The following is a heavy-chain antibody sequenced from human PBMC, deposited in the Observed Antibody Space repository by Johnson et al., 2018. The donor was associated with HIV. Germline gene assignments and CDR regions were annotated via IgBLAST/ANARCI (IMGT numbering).Heavy chain of an antibody. J-gene: IGHJ3*02. CDR2: INSDGSST. V-gene: IGHV3-74*02. CDR3: ARVGSSWGRDAFDI. CDR1: GFTFSSYW. Sequence: VQLVESGGGLVQRGGSLRLSCAASGFTFSSYWMHWVRQAPGKGLVWVSRINSDGSSTRYADSVKGRFTIYRDNAKNTLYLQMNSLRAEDTAVYYCARVGSSWGRDAFDIWGQGTMVTVSS. D-gene: IGHD6-13*01.